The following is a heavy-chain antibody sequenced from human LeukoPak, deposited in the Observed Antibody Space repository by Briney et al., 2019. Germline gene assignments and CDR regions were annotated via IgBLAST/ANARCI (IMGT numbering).Heavy chain of an antibody. CDR2: ISWNSGFI. CDR1: GFTFDDYA. D-gene: IGHD4-17*01. Sequence: PRGSLRLSCAASGFTFDDYATHWVRQAPGKGLEWVSGISWNSGFIGYADSVKGRFTISRDNAKNSLYLQMNSLRAEDTAVYYCARDKNGDYRDAFDIWGQGTMVTVSS. J-gene: IGHJ3*02. V-gene: IGHV3-9*01. CDR3: ARDKNGDYRDAFDI.